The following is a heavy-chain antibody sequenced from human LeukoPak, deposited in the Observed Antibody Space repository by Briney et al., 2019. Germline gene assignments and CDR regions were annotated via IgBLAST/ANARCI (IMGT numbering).Heavy chain of an antibody. CDR1: GGSISSYY. D-gene: IGHD1-26*01. V-gene: IGHV4-59*01. CDR3: ARVSVGVLYCDY. J-gene: IGHJ4*02. Sequence: SETLSLTCTVSGGSISSYYWSWIRQPPGKGLEWIGYIYYSGSTNYNPSLKSRVTISVDTSKNQFSLKLSSVTAADTAVYYCARVSVGVLYCDYWGQGTLVTVSS. CDR2: IYYSGST.